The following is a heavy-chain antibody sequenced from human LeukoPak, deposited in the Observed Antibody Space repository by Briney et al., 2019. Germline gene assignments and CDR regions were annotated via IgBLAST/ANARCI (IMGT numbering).Heavy chain of an antibody. Sequence: GGSLRLSCAASGFTVSSNYMSWVRQAPGKGLEWVSYISSSGSTIYYADSVKGRFTISRDNAKNSLYLQMNSLRAEDTAVYYCARVNYYGSGSYYENWFDPWGQGTLVTVSS. J-gene: IGHJ5*02. V-gene: IGHV3-11*04. CDR3: ARVNYYGSGSYYENWFDP. CDR1: GFTVSSNY. D-gene: IGHD3-10*01. CDR2: ISSSGSTI.